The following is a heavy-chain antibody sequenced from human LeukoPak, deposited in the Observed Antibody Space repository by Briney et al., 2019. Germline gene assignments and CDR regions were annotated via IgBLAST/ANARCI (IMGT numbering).Heavy chain of an antibody. CDR1: GHTFTNYY. CDR3: ARDSFDI. CDR2: IDPSGGGA. Sequence: GASVTVSFKSSGHTFTNYYFHWVRQAPGQGLEWMGIIDPSGGGASYAQKFQGRVTMTRDTSTSTVYMELSSLRSDDTAVFYCARDSFDIWGQGTMVTVSS. V-gene: IGHV1-46*01. J-gene: IGHJ3*02.